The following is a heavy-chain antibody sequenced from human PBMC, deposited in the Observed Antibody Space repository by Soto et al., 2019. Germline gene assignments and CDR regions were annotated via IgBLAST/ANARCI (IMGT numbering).Heavy chain of an antibody. V-gene: IGHV4-4*07. D-gene: IGHD1-1*01. CDR3: VRDGTKTLRDWFDP. Sequence: SLTCTVSGASISGFDWSWIRKSAGKGLEWIGRIYATGTTDYNPSLKSRVMMSVDTSKRQFSLKLRSVTAADKAVYYCVRDGTKTLRDWFDPWGKGISVTVSS. CDR2: IYATGTT. CDR1: GASISGFD. J-gene: IGHJ5*02.